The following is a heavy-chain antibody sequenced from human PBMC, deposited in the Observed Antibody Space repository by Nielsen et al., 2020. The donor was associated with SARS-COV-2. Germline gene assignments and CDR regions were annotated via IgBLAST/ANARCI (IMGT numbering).Heavy chain of an antibody. J-gene: IGHJ4*02. CDR3: AKRSGYTSGWYGDY. D-gene: IGHD6-19*01. V-gene: IGHV3-23*01. Sequence: GESLKISCAASRFTISTYAMSWVRQAPGKGLEWVSAISASTYYADSVKGRFTISRDNSKNTLYLQMNSLRAEDTAVYYCAKRSGYTSGWYGDYWGQGTLVTVSS. CDR2: ISAST. CDR1: RFTISTYA.